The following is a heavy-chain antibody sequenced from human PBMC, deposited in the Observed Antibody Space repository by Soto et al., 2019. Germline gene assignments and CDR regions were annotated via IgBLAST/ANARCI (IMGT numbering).Heavy chain of an antibody. CDR1: GGSISSGGYY. V-gene: IGHV4-31*03. J-gene: IGHJ6*02. CDR2: IYYSGST. CDR3: ARVPTPAYYSGMDV. Sequence: PSETLSLTCTVSGGSISSGGYYWSWIRQHPGKGLEWIGYIYYSGSTYYNPSLKSRVTISVDTSKNQFSLKLSSVTAADTAVYYCARVPTPAYYSGMDVWGQGTTVTVSS.